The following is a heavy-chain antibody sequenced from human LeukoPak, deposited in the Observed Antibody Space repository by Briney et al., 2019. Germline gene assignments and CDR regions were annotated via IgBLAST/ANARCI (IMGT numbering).Heavy chain of an antibody. V-gene: IGHV3-30*18. CDR3: AKDPTYDFWERDYYYYYMDI. CDR2: ISYDGSNK. CDR1: GFTFSTYG. J-gene: IGHJ6*03. Sequence: GGSLRLSCAASGFTFSTYGMHWVRQAPGKGLEWVAVISYDGSNKYYADSVKGRFTISRDNSKNTLYLQMNSLRAEDTAVYYCAKDPTYDFWERDYYYYYMDIWGKGTTVTVSS. D-gene: IGHD3-3*01.